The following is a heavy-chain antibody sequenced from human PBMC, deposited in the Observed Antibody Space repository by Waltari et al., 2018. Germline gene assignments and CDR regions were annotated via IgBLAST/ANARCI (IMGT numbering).Heavy chain of an antibody. V-gene: IGHV1-18*01. CDR3: ARDRDRRRFGSGVADGCDF. Sequence: QVQLVQSGAEVKKPGASVKVSCKASGYNFNTYDITWVRQAPGQGLEWMGWISVNNGNTNYAQQFQGRCTMTTDTSTKTAYMELRSLRSEDTAVYYCARDRDRRRFGSGVADGCDFWGQGTIVTVSS. CDR2: ISVNNGNT. J-gene: IGHJ3*01. D-gene: IGHD3-3*01. CDR1: GYNFNTYD.